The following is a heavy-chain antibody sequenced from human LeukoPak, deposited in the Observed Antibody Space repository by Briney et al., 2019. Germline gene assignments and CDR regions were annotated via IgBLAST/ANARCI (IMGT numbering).Heavy chain of an antibody. V-gene: IGHV4-61*02. CDR2: IYTSGST. J-gene: IGHJ4*02. CDR3: ARLVEGIAVAG. Sequence: PSETLSLTCTVSGGSISSGSYYWSWIRQPAGKGLEWIGRIYTSGSTNYNPSLKSRVTISVDTSKNQFSLKLSSVTAADTAVYYCARLVEGIAVAGWGQGTLVTVSS. D-gene: IGHD6-19*01. CDR1: GGSISSGSYY.